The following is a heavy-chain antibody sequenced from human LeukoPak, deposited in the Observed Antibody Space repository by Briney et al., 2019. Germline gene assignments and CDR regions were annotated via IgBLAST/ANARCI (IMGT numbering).Heavy chain of an antibody. CDR1: GGSFSGYY. CDR2: INHSGST. Sequence: SETLSLTCAVYGGSFSGYYWSWIRQPPGKGLEWIGEINHSGSTNYNPSLKSRVTISVDTSKNQFSLKLSSVTAADTAVYYCARHRENGDYVDYWGQGTLVTVSS. V-gene: IGHV4-34*01. D-gene: IGHD4-17*01. CDR3: ARHRENGDYVDY. J-gene: IGHJ4*02.